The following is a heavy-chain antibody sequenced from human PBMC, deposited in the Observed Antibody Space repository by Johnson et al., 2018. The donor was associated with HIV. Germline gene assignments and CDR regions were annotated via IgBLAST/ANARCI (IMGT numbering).Heavy chain of an antibody. CDR2: ISYDGSNK. CDR1: GFIVSSNY. D-gene: IGHD5-18*01. J-gene: IGHJ3*02. V-gene: IGHV3-30-3*01. Sequence: QVQLVESGGGLIQPGGSLRLSCAASGFIVSSNYMSWVRQAPGKGLEWVAVISYDGSNKYYAGSVKGRLTISRDNSKNTLYLQMNSLRAEDTAVYYCACGYTYGHDAFDIWGQGTMVTVSS. CDR3: ACGYTYGHDAFDI.